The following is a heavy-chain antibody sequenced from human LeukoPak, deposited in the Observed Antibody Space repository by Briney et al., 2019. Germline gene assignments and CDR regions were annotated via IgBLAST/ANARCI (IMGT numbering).Heavy chain of an antibody. V-gene: IGHV3-7*01. CDR1: GFTFGTYW. J-gene: IGHJ4*02. CDR3: ARPSDTENYWRAFDY. D-gene: IGHD5-18*01. CDR2: IKGDGSDK. Sequence: PGGSLRLSCAASGFTFGTYWMSWVRQAPGKGLEWVANIKGDGSDKNYVDSVKGRFTISRDNAKNSLSLQMNSLRVEDTAVYYCARPSDTENYWRAFDYWGQGILVSVSS.